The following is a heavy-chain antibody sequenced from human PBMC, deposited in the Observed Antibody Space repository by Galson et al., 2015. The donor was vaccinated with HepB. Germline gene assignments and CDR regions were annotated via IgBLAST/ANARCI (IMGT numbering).Heavy chain of an antibody. CDR2: ISYDGSNK. J-gene: IGHJ2*01. V-gene: IGHV3-30*04. CDR1: GFTFSSYA. Sequence: SLRLSCAASGFTFSSYAMHWVRQAPGKGLEWVAVISYDGSNKYYADSVKGRFTISRDNSKNTLYLQMNSLRAEDTAVYYCARSYWYFDLWGRGTLVTVSS. CDR3: ARSYWYFDL.